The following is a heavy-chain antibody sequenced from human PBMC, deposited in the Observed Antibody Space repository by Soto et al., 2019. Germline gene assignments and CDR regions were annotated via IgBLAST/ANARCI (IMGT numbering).Heavy chain of an antibody. V-gene: IGHV3-33*05. CDR1: GFTFSSYG. CDR3: ARPGIAAAGTIY. D-gene: IGHD6-13*01. Sequence: QVRLVESGGGVVQPGRSLRLSCAASGFTFSSYGMHWVRQAPGKGLEWVAVILYDGSNKYYADSVKGRFTISRDNSKNTLYLQMNSLRSEDTAVYYCARPGIAAAGTIYWGQGTLVTVSS. CDR2: ILYDGSNK. J-gene: IGHJ4*02.